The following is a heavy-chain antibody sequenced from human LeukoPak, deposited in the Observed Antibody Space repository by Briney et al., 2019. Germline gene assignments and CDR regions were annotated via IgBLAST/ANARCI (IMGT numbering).Heavy chain of an antibody. CDR3: AQITPYYYYYYMDV. CDR2: IYYSGTT. J-gene: IGHJ6*03. CDR1: GGSIRSWNDY. V-gene: IGHV4-39*07. Sequence: SETLSLTCTVSGGSIRSWNDYWGWIRQPPGKGLEYIGSIYYSGTTYYKSSLKSRVTISVDTSKNQFSLKLNSVTAADTAVYYCAQITPYYYYYYMDVWGKGTTVTVSS. D-gene: IGHD3-16*01.